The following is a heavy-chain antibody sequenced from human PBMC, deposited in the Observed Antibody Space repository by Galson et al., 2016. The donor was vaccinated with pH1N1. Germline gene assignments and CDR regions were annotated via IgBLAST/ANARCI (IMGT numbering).Heavy chain of an antibody. CDR2: IDWNDDK. D-gene: IGHD6-19*01. CDR3: ARSGNSGWSPFDD. V-gene: IGHV2-70*11. Sequence: PALVKPTQTLTLTCTFSGFSLSTIGMCVSWIRQPPGKALEWLARIDWNDDKYYSTSLKTRLTISKDTSKNQVVLTMTNMDPVDTATYYCARSGNSGWSPFDDWGQGTLVTVSS. J-gene: IGHJ4*02. CDR1: GFSLSTIGMC.